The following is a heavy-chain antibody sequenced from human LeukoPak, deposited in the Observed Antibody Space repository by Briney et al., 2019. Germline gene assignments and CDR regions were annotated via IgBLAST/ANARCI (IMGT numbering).Heavy chain of an antibody. Sequence: QPGRSLRLSCAASGFTFSSYGMHWVRQAPGKGLEWVAVIWYDGSNKYYADSVKGRFTISRDNSKNKLYLQMNSLSAEDTAVYSCARDTALNYYDSSGTDYWGQGTLVTVSS. J-gene: IGHJ4*02. CDR3: ARDTALNYYDSSGTDY. CDR2: IWYDGSNK. V-gene: IGHV3-33*01. D-gene: IGHD3-22*01. CDR1: GFTFSSYG.